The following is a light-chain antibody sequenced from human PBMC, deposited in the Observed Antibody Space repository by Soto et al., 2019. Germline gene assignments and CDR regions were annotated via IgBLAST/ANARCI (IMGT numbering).Light chain of an antibody. J-gene: IGKJ4*01. CDR3: QQYGSSPPLT. V-gene: IGKV3-20*01. CDR1: QSVSNC. Sequence: ETVLTQSPGTLSLSPGERATLSCRATQSVSNCLAWYQQKPGQAPRLLIYAVSSRASGIPDRFSGSGSGTDFTLTISRLEPEDFAVYYCQQYGSSPPLTFGGGTKVDIK. CDR2: AVS.